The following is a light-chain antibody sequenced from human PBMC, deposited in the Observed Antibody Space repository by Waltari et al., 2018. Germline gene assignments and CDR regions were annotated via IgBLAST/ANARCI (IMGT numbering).Light chain of an antibody. V-gene: IGLV3-1*01. CDR3: QAWDSSTEV. CDR2: QDS. CDR1: KLGDKY. Sequence: SYELTQPPSVSVSPGQTASITCSGDKLGDKYACWYRQKPGQSPVLDMYQDSKPPSGIPGRFSGSNSGNTATLTISGTQAMDEADYYCQAWDSSTEVFGGGTKLTVL. J-gene: IGLJ2*01.